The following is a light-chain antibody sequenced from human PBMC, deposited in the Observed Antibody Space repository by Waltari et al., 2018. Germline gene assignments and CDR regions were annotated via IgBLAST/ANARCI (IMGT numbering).Light chain of an antibody. J-gene: IGLJ3*02. V-gene: IGLV8-61*01. CDR2: KAN. Sequence: QTVVTQAPSLSVSPGGTVTLTCTLSSGSVSTTSYATWYQQTPGQPPRTLVSKANARSAGVPDRFSGSIRGNKAALTVTGAQADDESDYYCALYMGSGIWVFGGGTKLTVL. CDR3: ALYMGSGIWV. CDR1: SGSVSTTSY.